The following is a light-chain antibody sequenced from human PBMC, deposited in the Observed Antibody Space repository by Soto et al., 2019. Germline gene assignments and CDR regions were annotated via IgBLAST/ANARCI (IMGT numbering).Light chain of an antibody. CDR1: QSVSSN. CDR2: GAS. CDR3: KQYNNWPPGT. V-gene: IGKV3-15*01. J-gene: IGKJ1*01. Sequence: EIVMTQSPATLSVSPGERATLSCRASQSVSSNLAWYQQKPGQAPRLLIYGASTRATGIPARFSGSGPGTEFTLTISSLQAEDSAVYYRKQYNNWPPGTFGQGTKVEIK.